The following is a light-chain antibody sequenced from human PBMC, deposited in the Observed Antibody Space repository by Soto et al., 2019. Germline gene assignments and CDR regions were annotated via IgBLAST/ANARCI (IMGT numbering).Light chain of an antibody. CDR1: QSVRSY. Sequence: EVVMTQSPATLSVSPGERATLSCGASQSVRSYLAWYQQKPGQAPRLLIHGASTRAPGIPDRFSGSGSGTDFTLTISRLEPEDFAVYYCQQYGSSPTFGQGTKVDIK. V-gene: IGKV3-20*01. CDR2: GAS. CDR3: QQYGSSPT. J-gene: IGKJ1*01.